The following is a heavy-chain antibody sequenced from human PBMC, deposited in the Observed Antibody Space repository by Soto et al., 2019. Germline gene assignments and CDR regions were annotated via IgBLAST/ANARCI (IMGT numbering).Heavy chain of an antibody. CDR3: AKPSYYDYIWGSYRYTGQFMDV. CDR1: GFTFSSYA. CDR2: ISGSGGST. J-gene: IGHJ6*03. Sequence: GGSLRLSCAASGFTFSSYAMSWVRQAPGKGLEWVSAISGSGGSTYYADSVKGRFTISRDNSKNTLYLQMNSLRAEDTAVYYCAKPSYYDYIWGSYRYTGQFMDVWGKGTTVTVS. D-gene: IGHD3-16*02. V-gene: IGHV3-23*01.